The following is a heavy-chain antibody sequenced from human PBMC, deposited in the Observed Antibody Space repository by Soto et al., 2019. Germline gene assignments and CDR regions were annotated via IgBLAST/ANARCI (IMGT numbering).Heavy chain of an antibody. J-gene: IGHJ5*02. CDR3: ARLAYQDWFDP. CDR2: IYYSGST. CDR1: GGSISSSSYY. V-gene: IGHV4-39*01. D-gene: IGHD3-16*01. Sequence: SETLSLTCTVSGGSISSSSYYWGWIRQPPGKGLEWIGSIYYSGSTYYNPSLKSRVTISVDTSKNQFSLKLSSVTAADTAVYYCARLAYQDWFDPWGQGTLVTAPQ.